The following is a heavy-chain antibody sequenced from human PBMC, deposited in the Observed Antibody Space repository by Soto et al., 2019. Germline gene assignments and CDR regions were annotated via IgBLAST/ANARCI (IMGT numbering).Heavy chain of an antibody. Sequence: SETLSLTCTVSGGSISSGGYYWSWIRQHPGKGLEWIGYIYYSGSTYYNPSLKSRVTISVDTSKNQFSPKLSSVTAADTAVYYCARAYDSSGYYDDYWGQGTLVTVSS. J-gene: IGHJ4*02. CDR2: IYYSGST. CDR1: GGSISSGGYY. D-gene: IGHD3-22*01. CDR3: ARAYDSSGYYDDY. V-gene: IGHV4-31*03.